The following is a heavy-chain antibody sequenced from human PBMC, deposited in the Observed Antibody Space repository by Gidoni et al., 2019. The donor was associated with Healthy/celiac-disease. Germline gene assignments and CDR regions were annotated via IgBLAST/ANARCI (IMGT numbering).Heavy chain of an antibody. V-gene: IGHV3-11*06. Sequence: QVQLVESGGGLVKPGGSLRLSCAASGFTFSDYYMSWIRQAPGKGLEWVSYISSSSSYTNYADSVKGRFTISRDNAKNSLYLQMNSLRAEDTAVYYCARTNWNYIYFDYWGQGTLVTGSS. J-gene: IGHJ4*02. CDR1: GFTFSDYY. D-gene: IGHD1-7*01. CDR2: ISSSSSYT. CDR3: ARTNWNYIYFDY.